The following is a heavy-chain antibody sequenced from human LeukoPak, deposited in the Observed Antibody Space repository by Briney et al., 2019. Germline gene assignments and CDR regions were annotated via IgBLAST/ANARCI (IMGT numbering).Heavy chain of an antibody. CDR1: GLTFSNFG. CDR3: AKEREYYFDY. Sequence: GGSLRLSCTASGLTFSNFGMHWVRQAPGKGLEWVAVISYDGSKKYYADSVKGRFTISSDNSKNTLYLQMNSLRAEDTAVYYCAKEREYYFDYWGQGTLVSVSS. V-gene: IGHV3-30*18. D-gene: IGHD3-10*01. J-gene: IGHJ4*02. CDR2: ISYDGSKK.